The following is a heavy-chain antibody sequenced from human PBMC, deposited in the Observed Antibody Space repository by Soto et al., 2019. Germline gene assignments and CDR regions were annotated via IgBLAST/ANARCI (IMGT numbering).Heavy chain of an antibody. J-gene: IGHJ4*02. CDR2: IYTSGST. CDR3: ARNYGGNSGDRYFDY. D-gene: IGHD4-17*01. V-gene: IGHV4-4*07. CDR1: GGSISSYH. Sequence: QVQLQESGPGLVKPSETLSLTCTVSGGSISSYHWRWIRQPAGKGLEWIGRIYTSGSTNYNPSLKSRVTMSVDTSNNQFSLKLSSVTAADTAVYYCARNYGGNSGDRYFDYWGQGTLVTVSS.